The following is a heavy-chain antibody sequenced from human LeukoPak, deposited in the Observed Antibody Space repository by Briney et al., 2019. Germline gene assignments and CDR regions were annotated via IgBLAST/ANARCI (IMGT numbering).Heavy chain of an antibody. CDR2: ISSSGSTI. Sequence: GGSLRLSCAASGFTFSNYYMSWNRQAPGKGLEWVSFISSSGSTIYYADSVKGRFTISRDNAKNSLYLQMSGLRAEDTAVYYCARARDVLRFLQWLPPGFWFDPWGQGSLVTVSS. D-gene: IGHD3-3*01. CDR1: GFTFSNYY. V-gene: IGHV3-11*04. J-gene: IGHJ5*02. CDR3: ARARDVLRFLQWLPPGFWFDP.